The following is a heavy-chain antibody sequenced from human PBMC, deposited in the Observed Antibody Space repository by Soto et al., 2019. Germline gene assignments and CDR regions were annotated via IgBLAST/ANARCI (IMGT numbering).Heavy chain of an antibody. CDR1: GGSFIGYY. D-gene: IGHD3-9*01. J-gene: IGHJ6*03. CDR2: INHSGST. Sequence: SETLSLTCAVYGGSFIGYYWSWIRQPPGKGLERIGEINHSGSTNYNPSLKSRVTISVDTSKNQFSLKLSSVTAADTAVYYCARVLNYDILTGYNYYYYYYMDVWGKGTTVTVSS. CDR3: ARVLNYDILTGYNYYYYYYMDV. V-gene: IGHV4-34*01.